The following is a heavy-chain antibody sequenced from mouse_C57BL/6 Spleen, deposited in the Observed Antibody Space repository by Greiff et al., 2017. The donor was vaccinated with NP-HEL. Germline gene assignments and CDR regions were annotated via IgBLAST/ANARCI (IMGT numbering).Heavy chain of an antibody. CDR1: GYTFTSYW. J-gene: IGHJ4*01. V-gene: IGHV1-72*01. CDR3: ERGERTQATGAMDY. D-gene: IGHD3-2*02. CDR2: IDPNSGGT. Sequence: QVQLQQPGAELVKPGASVKLSCKASGYTFTSYWMHWVKQRPGRGLEWIGRIDPNSGGTKYNEKFKSKATLTVDKPSSTAYMQLSSLTSEDSAVYYGERGERTQATGAMDYWGQGTSVTVSS.